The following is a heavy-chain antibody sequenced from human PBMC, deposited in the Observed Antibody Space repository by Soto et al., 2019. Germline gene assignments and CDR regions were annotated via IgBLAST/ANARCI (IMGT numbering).Heavy chain of an antibody. Sequence: QVQLVQSGAEVKKPGSSVKVSCKASGGTFSSYAISWVRQAPGQGLEWMGGIIPIFGTANYAQKFQGRVTSTADEYTRTAYMELSSLRSEDTAVYYCARVHPHCSGGSCYSPYYYYYGMDVWGQGTTVTVSS. CDR2: IIPIFGTA. CDR3: ARVHPHCSGGSCYSPYYYYYGMDV. D-gene: IGHD2-15*01. J-gene: IGHJ6*02. CDR1: GGTFSSYA. V-gene: IGHV1-69*01.